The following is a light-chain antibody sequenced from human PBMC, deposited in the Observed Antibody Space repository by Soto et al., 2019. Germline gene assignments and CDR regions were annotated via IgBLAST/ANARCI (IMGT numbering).Light chain of an antibody. CDR3: QQYTDWPLT. Sequence: EVVMTQSPATLSVSPGEGVTLSCRASQGIGDTLAWYQHKPGQTPRLLIYDTSTRATGVPARFSGSRSGPEFTLTISRLEPEDFAVYYCQQYTDWPLTFGQGTKVDIK. J-gene: IGKJ1*01. CDR1: QGIGDT. V-gene: IGKV3-15*01. CDR2: DTS.